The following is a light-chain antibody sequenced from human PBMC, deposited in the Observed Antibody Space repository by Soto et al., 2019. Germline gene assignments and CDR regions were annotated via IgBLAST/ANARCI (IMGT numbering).Light chain of an antibody. V-gene: IGKV1-39*01. CDR3: QQSYSTPRLT. CDR2: AAS. Sequence: DIQMTQSPSSLSASLGDRATITCRASQSISSYLNWYQQKPGKAPKLLIYAASSLQSGVPSRFSGSGSGTDFTLTISSLQPEDFATYYCQQSYSTPRLTFGGGTKVEIK. CDR1: QSISSY. J-gene: IGKJ4*01.